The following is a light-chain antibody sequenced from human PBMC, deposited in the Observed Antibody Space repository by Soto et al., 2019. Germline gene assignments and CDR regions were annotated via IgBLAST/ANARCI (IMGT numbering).Light chain of an antibody. CDR1: SSNIGNNY. CDR3: GAWDGSLNTQV. J-gene: IGLJ2*01. Sequence: QSVLTQPPSVSAAPGQTVTISCSGSSSNIGNNYVSWYQQLPGTAPKLLIYDNDKRPSGIPDRCSGSKSGTSATLGITGLQTGDEADYYCGAWDGSLNTQVFGGGTKLTVL. CDR2: DND. V-gene: IGLV1-51*01.